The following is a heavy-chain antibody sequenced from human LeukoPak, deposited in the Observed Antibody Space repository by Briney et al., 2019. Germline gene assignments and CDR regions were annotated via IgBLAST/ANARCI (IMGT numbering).Heavy chain of an antibody. CDR1: GFTFSSYS. V-gene: IGHV3-21*01. Sequence: PGGSLRLSCAASGFTFSSYSMNWVRQAPGKGLEWVSSISSSSSYIYYADSVKGRFTISRDNAKNSLYLQMNSLRAEDTAVYYCASSGSGYEGPDYYYYYMDAWGKGTTVTVSS. D-gene: IGHD5-12*01. CDR3: ASSGSGYEGPDYYYYYMDA. CDR2: ISSSSSYI. J-gene: IGHJ6*03.